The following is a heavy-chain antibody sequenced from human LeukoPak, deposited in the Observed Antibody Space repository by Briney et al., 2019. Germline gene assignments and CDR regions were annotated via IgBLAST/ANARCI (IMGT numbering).Heavy chain of an antibody. V-gene: IGHV4-59*01. CDR2: IYYSGST. CDR1: GGSISSYY. D-gene: IGHD3-10*01. J-gene: IGHJ4*02. CDR3: ARDRAGNYYGSGSYGGYYFDY. Sequence: LSESLSLTCTVSGGSISSYYWSWIRQPPGKGLEWIGYIYYSGSTNYNPSLKSRVTISVDTSKNPFSLKLSSVTAADTAVYYCARDRAGNYYGSGSYGGYYFDYWGQGTLVTVSS.